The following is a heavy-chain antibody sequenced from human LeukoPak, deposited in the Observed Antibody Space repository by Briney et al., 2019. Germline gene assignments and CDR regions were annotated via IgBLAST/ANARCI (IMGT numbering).Heavy chain of an antibody. J-gene: IGHJ4*02. D-gene: IGHD3-3*01. CDR1: GYSLGKNYY. Sequence: SETLSLTCAVSGYSLGKNYYWGWIRQSPGKGLEWIGRIYGRASTSYNPSLMNRVTISVDTSKNHFSLQPTSVTAADTAVYYCARYDSRGSASTKFDYWGPGIQVTVSS. V-gene: IGHV4-38-2*01. CDR3: ARYDSRGSASTKFDY. CDR2: IYGRAST.